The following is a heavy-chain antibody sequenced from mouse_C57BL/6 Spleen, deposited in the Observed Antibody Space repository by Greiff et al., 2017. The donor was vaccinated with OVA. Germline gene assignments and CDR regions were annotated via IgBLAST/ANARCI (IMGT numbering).Heavy chain of an antibody. D-gene: IGHD2-4*01. J-gene: IGHJ1*03. CDR1: GYTFTSYW. CDR3: ARKGPVYYDPSYWYFDV. Sequence: QVQLQQPGAELVMPGASVKLSCKASGYTFTSYWMHWVKQRPGQGLEWIGEIDPSDSYTNYNQKFKGKYTLTVDKSSSTAYMQLSSLTSEDSAVYYCARKGPVYYDPSYWYFDVWGTGTTVTVSS. CDR2: IDPSDSYT. V-gene: IGHV1-69*01.